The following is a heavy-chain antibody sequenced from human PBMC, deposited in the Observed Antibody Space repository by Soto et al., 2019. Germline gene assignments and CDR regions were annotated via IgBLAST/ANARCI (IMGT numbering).Heavy chain of an antibody. CDR2: INAYNGNT. CDR3: ARRSLQLWSTVGY. CDR1: GYTFTSYG. V-gene: IGHV1-18*01. J-gene: IGHJ4*02. Sequence: QVQLVQSGAEVKKPGASVKVSCKASGYTFTSYGINWVRQAPGQGLEWMGWINAYNGNTNYAQKLQGRVTMTTDTTKSTAYMELRSMRSDDTAVYYCARRSLQLWSTVGYWGQGTLVNGSS. D-gene: IGHD5-18*01.